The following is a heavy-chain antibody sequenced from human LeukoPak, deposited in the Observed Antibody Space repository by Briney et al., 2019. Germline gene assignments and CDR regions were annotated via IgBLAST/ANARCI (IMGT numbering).Heavy chain of an antibody. CDR1: GFTFSSYW. CDR2: IKQDGSEK. Sequence: GGSLRFSCAASGFTFSSYWMSWVRQAPGKGLEWEANIKQDGSEKYYVDSVKGRFTISRDNAKNSLYLQMNSLRAEDTAVYYCARDQAWFGDGAYYYYYGMDVWGKGTTVTVSS. V-gene: IGHV3-7*03. J-gene: IGHJ6*04. CDR3: ARDQAWFGDGAYYYYYGMDV. D-gene: IGHD3-10*01.